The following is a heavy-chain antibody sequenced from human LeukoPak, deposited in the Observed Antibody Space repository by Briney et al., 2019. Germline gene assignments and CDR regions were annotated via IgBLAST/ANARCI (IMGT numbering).Heavy chain of an antibody. V-gene: IGHV4-34*01. CDR3: ARGVVVTRGFDY. J-gene: IGHJ4*02. CDR1: GGSFSGYY. D-gene: IGHD4-23*01. Sequence: SETLSLTCAVYGGSFSGYYWSWIRQPPGKGLEWIGEINHSGSTNYNPSLKSRVTISVDTSKNQFSLKPSSVTAADTAVYYCARGVVVTRGFDYWGQGTLVTVSS. CDR2: INHSGST.